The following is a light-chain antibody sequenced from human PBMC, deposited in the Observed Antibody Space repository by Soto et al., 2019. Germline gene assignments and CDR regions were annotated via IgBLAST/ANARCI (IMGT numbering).Light chain of an antibody. CDR2: GAS. Sequence: EIVRTQSPATLSVSPGERATLSCRASQSVSSNLAWYQQKPGQAPRLLIYGASTRATGIPARFSGSGSGTDFTLTISRLEPEDFAVYYCQQYGNSPITFGQGTRLEIK. CDR3: QQYGNSPIT. CDR1: QSVSSN. J-gene: IGKJ5*01. V-gene: IGKV3-15*01.